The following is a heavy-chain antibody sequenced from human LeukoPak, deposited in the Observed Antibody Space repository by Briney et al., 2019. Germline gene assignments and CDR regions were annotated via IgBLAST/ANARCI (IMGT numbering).Heavy chain of an antibody. Sequence: GGSLRLSCAASGFTFSSYWMHWVRQAPGKGLVRVSRINSDGSSTSYADSVKGRFTISRDNAKNTLYLQMNSLRAEDTAVYYCAKLGTRRPYEDYWGQGTLVTVSS. V-gene: IGHV3-74*01. CDR2: INSDGSST. CDR1: GFTFSSYW. J-gene: IGHJ4*02. D-gene: IGHD7-27*01. CDR3: AKLGTRRPYEDY.